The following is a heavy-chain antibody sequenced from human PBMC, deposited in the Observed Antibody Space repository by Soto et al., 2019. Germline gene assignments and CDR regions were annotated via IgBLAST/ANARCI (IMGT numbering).Heavy chain of an antibody. D-gene: IGHD6-19*01. J-gene: IGHJ4*02. CDR3: ARHDIAVAADY. CDR1: GYRFTYYW. V-gene: IGHV5-51*01. CDR2: IYPGDSDT. Sequence: PGESLKISCKGSGYRFTYYWIGWVRQMPGKGLEWMGTIYPGDSDTRYSPSFQDQVTISVDKSINTAYLQWASLKASDTAMYYCARHDIAVAADYWGQGTLVTVS.